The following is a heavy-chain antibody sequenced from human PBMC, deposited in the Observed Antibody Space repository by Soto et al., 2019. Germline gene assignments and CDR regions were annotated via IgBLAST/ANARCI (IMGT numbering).Heavy chain of an antibody. J-gene: IGHJ6*02. CDR1: GFTFSSYG. Sequence: PGGSLRLSCAASGFTFSSYGMHWVRQAPGKGLEWVAVIWYDGSNKYYADSVKGRFTISRDNSKNTLYLQMNSLRAEDTAVYYCAGIAARPSYYYYYGMDVWGQGTTVTVS. V-gene: IGHV3-33*01. CDR3: AGIAARPSYYYYYGMDV. D-gene: IGHD6-6*01. CDR2: IWYDGSNK.